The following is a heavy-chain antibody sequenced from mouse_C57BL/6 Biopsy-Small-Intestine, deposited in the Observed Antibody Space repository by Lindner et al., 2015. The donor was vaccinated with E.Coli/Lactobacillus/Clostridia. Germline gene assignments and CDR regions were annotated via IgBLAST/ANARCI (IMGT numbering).Heavy chain of an antibody. D-gene: IGHD4-1*01. J-gene: IGHJ4*01. V-gene: IGHV14-4*01. CDR1: GFNIKDDY. CDR3: TVTGTYYAMDY. Sequence: VQLQESGAELVRPGASVKLSCTASGFNIKDDYMHWVKQRPEQGLEWIGWIDPENGDTEYASKFQGKATIIADTSSNTAYLQLSSLTSEDTAVYYCTVTGTYYAMDYWGQGTSVTVSS. CDR2: IDPENGDT.